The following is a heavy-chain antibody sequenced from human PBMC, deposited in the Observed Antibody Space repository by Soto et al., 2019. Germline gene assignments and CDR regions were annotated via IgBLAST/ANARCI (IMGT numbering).Heavy chain of an antibody. Sequence: TSETLSLTCSVSDDSIRSGNYYWSWIRQPPGKALEWIGDIYYSGSTHYNPSLQSRVTMSIDTSRAQFSLNLTSLTAADTAVYFCARVRRVVLHYSFDYWGQGALVTVSS. D-gene: IGHD3-16*01. CDR2: IYYSGST. V-gene: IGHV4-30-4*01. CDR1: DDSIRSGNYY. CDR3: ARVRRVVLHYSFDY. J-gene: IGHJ4*02.